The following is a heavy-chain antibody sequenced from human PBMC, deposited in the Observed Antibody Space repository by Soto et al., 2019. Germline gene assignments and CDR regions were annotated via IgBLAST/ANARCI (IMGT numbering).Heavy chain of an antibody. D-gene: IGHD6-13*01. Sequence: QVQLVESGGGLVKPGGSLRLSCAASGFTFSDYYMSWIRQAPGKGLEWVSYINSSSSYTNYAGSVKGRFTISRDNAKNSLYLQMNSLRAEDTAVYYCARIITAAGGRRYFDLWGRCTLVTVSS. CDR1: GFTFSDYY. CDR3: ARIITAAGGRRYFDL. CDR2: INSSSSYT. V-gene: IGHV3-11*05. J-gene: IGHJ2*01.